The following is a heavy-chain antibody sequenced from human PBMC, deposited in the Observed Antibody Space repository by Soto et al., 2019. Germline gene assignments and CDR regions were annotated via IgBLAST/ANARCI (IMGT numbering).Heavy chain of an antibody. Sequence: QITLKASGPTLVKPTQTLTLTCTFSGFPRSTSGVGVGWIRQPPGKALEWLALIYWDDDKRYSPSLKSRLTITKDTSRNQVVLTMTNMDPVDTATYYCAHSYPGLVTAGFDYWGQGTLVTVSS. J-gene: IGHJ4*02. D-gene: IGHD2-21*02. CDR3: AHSYPGLVTAGFDY. CDR1: GFPRSTSGVG. V-gene: IGHV2-5*02. CDR2: IYWDDDK.